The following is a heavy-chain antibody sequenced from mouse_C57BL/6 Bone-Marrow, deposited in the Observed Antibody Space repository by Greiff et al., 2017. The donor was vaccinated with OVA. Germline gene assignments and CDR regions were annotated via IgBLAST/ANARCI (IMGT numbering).Heavy chain of an antibody. V-gene: IGHV3-6*01. CDR3: ARDYDYD. CDR1: GYSITSGYY. J-gene: IGHJ2*01. D-gene: IGHD2-4*01. CDR2: ISYDGSN. Sequence: ESGPGLVKPSQSLSLTCSVTGYSITSGYYWNWIRQFPGNKLEWMGYISYDGSNNYNPSLKNRISITRDTSKDQFFLKLKSVTTEDTATYYCARDYDYDWGQGTTLTVSS.